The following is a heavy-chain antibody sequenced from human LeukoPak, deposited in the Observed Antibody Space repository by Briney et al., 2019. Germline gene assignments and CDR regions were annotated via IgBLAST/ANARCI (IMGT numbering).Heavy chain of an antibody. J-gene: IGHJ4*02. D-gene: IGHD3-10*01. V-gene: IGHV3-21*01. CDR1: VFTFSSYS. CDR3: ARDRIALGSSV. Sequence: GGSLRLSCAASVFTFSSYSMNWVRQVPGKGLEWVLSISSSSSYIYYADSVKGRFTISRDNAKNSLYLQMNSLRAEDTAVYYCARDRIALGSSVWGQGTLVTVSS. CDR2: ISSSSSYI.